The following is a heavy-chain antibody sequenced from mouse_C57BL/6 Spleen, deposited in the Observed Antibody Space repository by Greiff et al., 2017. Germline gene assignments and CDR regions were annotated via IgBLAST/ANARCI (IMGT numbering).Heavy chain of an antibody. V-gene: IGHV1-59*01. CDR3: AVGSYGSSHYAMDY. J-gene: IGHJ4*01. CDR1: GYTFTSYW. Sequence: QVQLQQPGAELVRPGTSVKLSCKASGYTFTSYWMHWVKQRPGQGLEWIGVIDPSDSYTNYNQKFKGKATLTVDTSSSTAYMQLSSLTSEDSAVYYCAVGSYGSSHYAMDYWGQGTSVTVSS. D-gene: IGHD1-1*01. CDR2: IDPSDSYT.